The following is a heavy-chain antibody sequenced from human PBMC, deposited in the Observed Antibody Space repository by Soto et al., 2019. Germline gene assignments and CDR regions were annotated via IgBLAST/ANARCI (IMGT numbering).Heavy chain of an antibody. CDR1: GYNFINYG. J-gene: IGHJ4*02. V-gene: IGHV1-18*01. Sequence: ASVKVSCKASGYNFINYGITWVRQAPGQGLEWMGWIRVHNGNTNYAQNLQGRVTMTTDTSTSTAYMVLRSLRSDDTAVYYCVRDLDGSGSYYTGYWGPGTLVTVSS. D-gene: IGHD3-10*01. CDR2: IRVHNGNT. CDR3: VRDLDGSGSYYTGY.